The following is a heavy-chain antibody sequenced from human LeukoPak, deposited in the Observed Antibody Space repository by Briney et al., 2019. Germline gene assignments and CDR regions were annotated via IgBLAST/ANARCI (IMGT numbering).Heavy chain of an antibody. D-gene: IGHD6-6*01. V-gene: IGHV4-39*01. CDR3: ARLGPSSSSGYFRH. CDR1: GGSISSSSYY. J-gene: IGHJ1*01. CDR2: IHYSGST. Sequence: SETLSLTCTASGGSISSSSYYWGWIRQPPGKGLEWIGNIHYSGSTNYNPSLESRLTISVDTSKNQFSLNLSSVTAADTAVFYCARLGPSSSSGYFRHWGQGTLVTVSS.